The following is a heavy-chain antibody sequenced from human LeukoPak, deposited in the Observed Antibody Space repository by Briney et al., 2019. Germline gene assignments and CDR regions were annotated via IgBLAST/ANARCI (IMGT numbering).Heavy chain of an antibody. V-gene: IGHV1-69*06. CDR3: ATGVGIAAAGTTIAEYFQH. D-gene: IGHD6-13*01. CDR1: GGTFSSYA. Sequence: GASVKVSCKASGGTFSSYAISWVRQAPGQGLEWMGGIIPIFGTANYAQKFQGRVTITADKSTSTAYMELSSLRSEDTAVYYCATGVGIAAAGTTIAEYFQHWGQGTLVTVSS. CDR2: IIPIFGTA. J-gene: IGHJ1*01.